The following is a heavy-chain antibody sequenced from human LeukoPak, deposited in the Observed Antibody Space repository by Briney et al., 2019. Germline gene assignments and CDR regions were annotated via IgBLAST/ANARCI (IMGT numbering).Heavy chain of an antibody. CDR2: ISGSGGST. D-gene: IGHD4-17*01. V-gene: IGHV3-23*01. Sequence: GGSLGLSCAASGFTFSSYAMSWVRQAPGKGLEWVSVISGSGGSTYYADSVKGRFTISRANSKNTLYLQMNSLRAEDTAVYYCAGGTTVTIKYFDYWGQGTLVTVSS. J-gene: IGHJ4*02. CDR3: AGGTTVTIKYFDY. CDR1: GFTFSSYA.